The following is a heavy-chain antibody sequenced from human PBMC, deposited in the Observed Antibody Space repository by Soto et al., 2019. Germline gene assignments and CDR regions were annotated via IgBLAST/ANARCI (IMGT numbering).Heavy chain of an antibody. D-gene: IGHD1-1*01. Sequence: PXGSLSLSCEASGFTCNNYGMSWVRQAPGKGLEWVSSISDSGESTYYADSMRGRFTISRDNSKNTLYLQVNSLRPEDTAMYYCVKDLYRSSTMPCLDHWGQGALVTVSS. CDR1: GFTCNNYG. V-gene: IGHV3-23*01. CDR3: VKDLYRSSTMPCLDH. CDR2: ISDSGEST. J-gene: IGHJ1*01.